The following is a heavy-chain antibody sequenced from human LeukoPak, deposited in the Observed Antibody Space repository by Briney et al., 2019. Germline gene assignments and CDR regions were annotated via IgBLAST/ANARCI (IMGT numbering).Heavy chain of an antibody. CDR1: GYTFTSYG. V-gene: IGHV1-18*01. J-gene: IGHJ6*03. CDR2: ISAYNGNT. Sequence: ASVTVSCKASGYTFTSYGISWVRQAPGQGLEWMGWISAYNGNTNYAQKLQGRVTMTTDTSTSTAYMELRSLRSDDTAVYYCARDVSGYDGQYYYYMDVWGKGTTVTVSS. CDR3: ARDVSGYDGQYYYYMDV. D-gene: IGHD5-12*01.